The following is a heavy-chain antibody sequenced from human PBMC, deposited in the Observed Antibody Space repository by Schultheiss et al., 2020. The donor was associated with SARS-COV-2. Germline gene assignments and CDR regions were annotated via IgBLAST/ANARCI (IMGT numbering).Heavy chain of an antibody. CDR3: ARSPMRNYYDFWSGYPYSFDY. Sequence: SQTLSLTCVVYGGSFSGYYWSWIRQPPGKGLEWIGEINHSGSTNYNPSLKSRVTISVDTSKNQFSLKLSSVTAADTAVYYCARSPMRNYYDFWSGYPYSFDYWGQGTLVTVSS. J-gene: IGHJ4*02. V-gene: IGHV4-34*01. CDR2: INHSGST. CDR1: GGSFSGYY. D-gene: IGHD3-3*01.